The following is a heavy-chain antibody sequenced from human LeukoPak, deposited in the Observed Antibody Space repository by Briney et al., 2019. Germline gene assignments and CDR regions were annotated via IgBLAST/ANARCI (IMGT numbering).Heavy chain of an antibody. V-gene: IGHV3-53*01. D-gene: IGHD5-24*01. CDR3: ARVGLVLQDAFDI. Sequence: GGSLRLSCAASGFTVSSNYMSWVRQAPGKGLEWVSVIYSGGSTYYADSVKGRFTISRDNSKNTLYLQMNSLRAEDTAVYYCARVGLVLQDAFDIWGQGTMVTVSS. CDR2: IYSGGST. CDR1: GFTVSSNY. J-gene: IGHJ3*02.